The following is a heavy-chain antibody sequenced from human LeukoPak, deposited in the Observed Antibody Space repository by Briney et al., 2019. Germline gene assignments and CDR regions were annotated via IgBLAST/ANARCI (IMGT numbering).Heavy chain of an antibody. Sequence: ASVKVSCKASGYTFTGYYMHWVRQAPGQGLEWMGWINPNSGGTNYAQKFQGRVTMTRDTSISTAYMELSRLRSDDTAVYYCAMEIVGAHGGNWFDPWGQGTLVTVSS. CDR2: INPNSGGT. CDR1: GYTFTGYY. CDR3: AMEIVGAHGGNWFDP. J-gene: IGHJ5*02. V-gene: IGHV1-2*02. D-gene: IGHD1-26*01.